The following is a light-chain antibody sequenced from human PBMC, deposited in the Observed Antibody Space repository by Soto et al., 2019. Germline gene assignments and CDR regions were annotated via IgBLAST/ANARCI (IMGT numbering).Light chain of an antibody. J-gene: IGKJ1*01. CDR1: QSLLHSDGKTS. CDR2: EVS. V-gene: IGKV2D-29*01. CDR3: MQSLELPRT. Sequence: DIVMTQTPISLSVTPGQPTSISCKSSQSLLHSDGKTSLSWYLQKPGQPPQLLISEVSNRFSGVTDRFSGSGSGTDFTLKISRVEADDVGVYYCMQSLELPRTFGQGPKVEIK.